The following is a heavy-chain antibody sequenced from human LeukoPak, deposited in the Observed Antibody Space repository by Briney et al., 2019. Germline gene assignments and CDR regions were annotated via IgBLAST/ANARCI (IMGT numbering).Heavy chain of an antibody. CDR3: AKGSNYYDSSGYYH. V-gene: IGHV3-23*01. D-gene: IGHD3-22*01. J-gene: IGHJ5*02. CDR2: ISGSGGST. CDR1: GFTFSSYA. Sequence: GGSLRLSCAASGFTFSSYAMSWVRQAPGKGLEWVSAISGSGGSTYYADSVKGRFTISRDNSKNTLYLQMNSLRAEDTAVYYCAKGSNYYDSSGYYHWGQGTLVTVSS.